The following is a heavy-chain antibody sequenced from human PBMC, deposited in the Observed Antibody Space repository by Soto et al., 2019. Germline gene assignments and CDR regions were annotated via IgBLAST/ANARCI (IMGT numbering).Heavy chain of an antibody. J-gene: IGHJ5*02. V-gene: IGHV1-69*13. CDR3: ARVEVSLVYGDYVLNWFDP. D-gene: IGHD4-17*01. CDR2: IIPIFGTA. Sequence: GASVKVSCKASGGTFSSYAISWVRQDPGQGLEWMGGIIPIFGTANYAQKFQGRVTITADESTSTAYMELSSLRSEDTAVYYCARVEVSLVYGDYVLNWFDPWGQGTLVTVSS. CDR1: GGTFSSYA.